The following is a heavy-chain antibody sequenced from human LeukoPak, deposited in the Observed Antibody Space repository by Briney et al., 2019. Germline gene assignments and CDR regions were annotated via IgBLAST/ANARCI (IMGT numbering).Heavy chain of an antibody. J-gene: IGHJ4*02. V-gene: IGHV4-59*08. CDR3: ARPHHYYGSGSYYPFDY. D-gene: IGHD3-10*01. CDR2: IYYSGST. CDR1: GGSISSYY. Sequence: SETLSLTCTVSGGSISSYYWSWIRQPPGKGLEWIGYIYYSGSTNYNPSLKSRVTISVDTSKNQFSLKLSSVTAADTAVYYCARPHHYYGSGSYYPFDYWGQGTLVTVSS.